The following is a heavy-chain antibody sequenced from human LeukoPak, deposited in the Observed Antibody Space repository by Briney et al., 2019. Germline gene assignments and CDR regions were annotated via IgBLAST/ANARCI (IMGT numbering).Heavy chain of an antibody. Sequence: PSETLSLTCTVSGGSISSYYWSWIRQPPGKGLEWIGYIYYSGSTNYNPSLKSRVTISVDTSKNQFSLKLSSETAADTAVYYCAREITIFGVVIDNWFDPWGQGTLVTVSS. D-gene: IGHD3-3*01. CDR2: IYYSGST. V-gene: IGHV4-59*01. CDR1: GGSISSYY. CDR3: AREITIFGVVIDNWFDP. J-gene: IGHJ5*02.